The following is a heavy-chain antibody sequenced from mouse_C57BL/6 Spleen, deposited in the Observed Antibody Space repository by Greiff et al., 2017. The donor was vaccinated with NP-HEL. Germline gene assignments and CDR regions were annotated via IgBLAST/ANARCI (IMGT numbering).Heavy chain of an antibody. Sequence: EVQGVESGGGLVKPGGSLKLSCAASGFTFSSYAMSWVRQTPEQRLEWVATISDGGSYTYYPDNVKGRSTITRDNAKNTLYLQMSHLKSEDTAMYYSARGGLRDYFDCWGKGATLSVST. J-gene: IGHJ2*01. D-gene: IGHD2-4*01. CDR1: GFTFSSYA. CDR2: ISDGGSYT. CDR3: ARGGLRDYFDC. V-gene: IGHV5-4*01.